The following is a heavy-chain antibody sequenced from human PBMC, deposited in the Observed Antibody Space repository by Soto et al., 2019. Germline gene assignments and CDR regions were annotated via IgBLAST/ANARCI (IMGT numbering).Heavy chain of an antibody. D-gene: IGHD1-1*01. Sequence: EVQLLESGGKLVQPGGSLTLSCAASGFTFSTYAMAWVRQAPGKGLEWVSGVSASGLNTDYADPVKGRFYISRDNSKNTVSLHMNSLRAEDTDLYYCAKDRTRRTSGYFFEYWGQGTPVTVSS. CDR3: AKDRTRRTSGYFFEY. J-gene: IGHJ4*02. CDR1: GFTFSTYA. V-gene: IGHV3-23*01. CDR2: VSASGLNT.